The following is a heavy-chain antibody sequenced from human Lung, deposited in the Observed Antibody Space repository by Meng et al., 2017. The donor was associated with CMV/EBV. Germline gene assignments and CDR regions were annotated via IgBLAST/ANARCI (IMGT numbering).Heavy chain of an antibody. CDR3: ARDTTYYDFWSGYYTGVSSGGGMDV. J-gene: IGHJ6*02. CDR1: GFTFSSYE. Sequence: SCAASGFTFSSYEMNWVRQAPGKGLEWVSYISSSGSTIYYADSVKGRFTISRDNAKNSLYLQMNSLRAEDTAVYYCARDTTYYDFWSGYYTGVSSGGGMDVXGQGXTVTVSS. CDR2: ISSSGSTI. D-gene: IGHD3-3*01. V-gene: IGHV3-48*03.